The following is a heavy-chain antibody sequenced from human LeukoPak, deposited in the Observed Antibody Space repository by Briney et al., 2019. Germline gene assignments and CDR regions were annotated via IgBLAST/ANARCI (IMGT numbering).Heavy chain of an antibody. CDR1: GFKFSSYS. Sequence: GGSLRLSCEASGFKFSSYSMNWVRQAPGKGPEWVSCISGTSNRTYYTESVKGRFTGSRDNAKNSRFLQMDSLRVEDTAIYYCARDLSVTSLYIDAFDVWGHGTMVTVSS. CDR2: ISGTSNRT. J-gene: IGHJ3*01. V-gene: IGHV3-48*01. D-gene: IGHD5-18*01. CDR3: ARDLSVTSLYIDAFDV.